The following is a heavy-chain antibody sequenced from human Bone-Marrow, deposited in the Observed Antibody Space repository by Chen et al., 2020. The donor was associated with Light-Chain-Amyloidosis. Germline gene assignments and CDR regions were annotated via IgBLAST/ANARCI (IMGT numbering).Heavy chain of an antibody. CDR1: GYTFPNYW. V-gene: IGHV5-51*01. J-gene: IGHJ4*02. CDR2: IYPDDSDA. CDR3: ARRRDGYNFDY. D-gene: IGHD5-12*01. Sequence: EVQLEQSGPEVKKPGESLKISCQGSGYTFPNYWIGWVRQMPGKGLAWMGVIYPDDSDARYSPSFEGQVTISADKSITTAYLQWRSLKASDTAMYYCARRRDGYNFDYWGQGTLVTVSS.